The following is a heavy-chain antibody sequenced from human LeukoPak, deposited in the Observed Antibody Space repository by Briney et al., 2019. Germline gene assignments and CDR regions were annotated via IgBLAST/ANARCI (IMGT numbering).Heavy chain of an antibody. CDR1: GYTFTGYY. D-gene: IGHD3-3*01. CDR3: AIGFWSGYYLDY. V-gene: IGHV1-2*02. J-gene: IGHJ4*02. CDR2: INPNNGGT. Sequence: GASVKVSCKASGYTFTGYYMHWVRQAPGQGLEWMGWINPNNGGTNYAQKFQGRVTMTRDTSISTAYMELSRLRSDDTAVYYCAIGFWSGYYLDYWGQGTLVTVSS.